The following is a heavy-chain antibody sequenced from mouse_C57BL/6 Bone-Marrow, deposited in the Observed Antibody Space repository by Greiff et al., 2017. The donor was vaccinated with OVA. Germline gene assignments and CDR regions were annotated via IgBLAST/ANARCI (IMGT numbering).Heavy chain of an antibody. J-gene: IGHJ2*01. V-gene: IGHV1-5*01. Sequence: VHVKQSGTVLARPGASVKLSCKTSGYTFTSYWMHWVQQRPGQGLEWIGAIYPGNSDTSYNQKFKGKAKLTAVTSASTAYMELSSLTTEDSAVYCYSRASSPYFDYWGQGTTLTVSS. CDR2: IYPGNSDT. D-gene: IGHD6-1*01. CDR3: SRASSPYFDY. CDR1: GYTFTSYW.